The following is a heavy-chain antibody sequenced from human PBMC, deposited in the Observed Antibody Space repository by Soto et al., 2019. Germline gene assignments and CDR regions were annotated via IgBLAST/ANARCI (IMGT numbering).Heavy chain of an antibody. D-gene: IGHD3-10*01. CDR3: ARGASMVRGAYWYFDL. CDR1: GYTFSSYG. J-gene: IGHJ2*01. V-gene: IGHV1-18*01. CDR2: ISAYNGNT. Sequence: VSVKLYCKASGYTFSSYGISWVRQAPRQGLEWMGWISAYNGNTNYAQKLQGRVTMTTDTSTSTAYMELRSLRSDDTAVYYCARGASMVRGAYWYFDLWGRGTLLTVSS.